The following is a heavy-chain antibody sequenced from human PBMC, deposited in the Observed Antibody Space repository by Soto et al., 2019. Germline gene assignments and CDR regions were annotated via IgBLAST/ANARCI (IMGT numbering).Heavy chain of an antibody. CDR2: SSSSSSTI. D-gene: IGHD3-10*01. CDR3: ARDSGLSRFDY. V-gene: IGHV3-48*01. CDR1: GFTFSSYS. J-gene: IGHJ4*02. Sequence: GGSLRLSCAASGFTFSSYSINWVRQAPGKGVEWVSYSSSSSSTIYYADSVKGRFTISRDNAKNSLYLQMNSLRAKDTAVYYCARDSGLSRFDYWGQGTLVTVSS.